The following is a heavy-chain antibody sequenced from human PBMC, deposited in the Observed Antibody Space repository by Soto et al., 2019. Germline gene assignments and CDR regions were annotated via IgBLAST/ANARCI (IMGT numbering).Heavy chain of an antibody. CDR2: VKDGGHT. D-gene: IGHD5-12*01. J-gene: IGHJ4*02. CDR3: ARGQEGVVATH. Sequence: QVQLQQWGAGLLKPSETLSLNCAVTGGSLSGYYWSWIRQPPGKGLEWIGEVKDGGHTNYSPSLRGRVTXSXXTSHNQFSLRLNSVTAADTGVYYCARGQEGVVATHWDQGSLVTVSS. CDR1: GGSLSGYY. V-gene: IGHV4-34*01.